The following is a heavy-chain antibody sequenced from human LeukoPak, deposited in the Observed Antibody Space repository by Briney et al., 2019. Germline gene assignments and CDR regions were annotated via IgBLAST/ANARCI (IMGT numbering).Heavy chain of an antibody. CDR3: ARGSDYGEVEEPNYGMDV. D-gene: IGHD4-17*01. CDR1: GGXIXSSSYX. CDR2: IXXSGXT. V-gene: IGHV4-39*07. Sequence: SETLSLTCTVSGGXIXSSSYXWXXXRQPXGEXXEXXGXIXXSGXTYYNPSLMSRVTISVDKSKNQFSLKLSSVTAADTAVYYCARGSDYGEVEEPNYGMDVWGQGTTVTVSS. J-gene: IGHJ6*02.